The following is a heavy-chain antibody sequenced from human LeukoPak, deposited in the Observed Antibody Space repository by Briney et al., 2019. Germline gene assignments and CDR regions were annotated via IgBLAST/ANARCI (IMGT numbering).Heavy chain of an antibody. V-gene: IGHV3-48*01. CDR3: ARHDYDDKSGDY. D-gene: IGHD4-23*01. J-gene: IGHJ4*02. CDR2: IGSSSRTI. CDR1: GFSFSSYS. Sequence: GGSLRLSCAASGFSFSSYSMNWVRQAPGKGLEWVAYIGSSSRTIYYADSVKGRFTISRDNAKNSLYLQMNSLRGEDTAVYYCARHDYDDKSGDYWGQGTLVTVSS.